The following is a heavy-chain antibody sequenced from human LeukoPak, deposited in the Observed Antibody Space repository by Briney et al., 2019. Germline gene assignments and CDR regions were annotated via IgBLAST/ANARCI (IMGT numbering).Heavy chain of an antibody. Sequence: GGSLRLSCAASGFTFSSYEMNWVRQAPGKGLEWVSYISSSSSTIYYADSVKGRFTISRDNSKNTLYLQMNSLRAEDAAVYYCARQIGGGWSFDYWGQGTLVTVSS. CDR2: ISSSSSTI. J-gene: IGHJ4*02. CDR3: ARQIGGGWSFDY. V-gene: IGHV3-48*01. D-gene: IGHD6-19*01. CDR1: GFTFSSYE.